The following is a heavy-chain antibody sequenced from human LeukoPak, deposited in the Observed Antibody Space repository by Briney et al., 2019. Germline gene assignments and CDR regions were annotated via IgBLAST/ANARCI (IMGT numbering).Heavy chain of an antibody. CDR1: GYTFSGYY. D-gene: IGHD3-16*01. CDR3: ARVEPFGGFDP. CDR2: INPNSGGT. Sequence: ASVKVSCKASGYTFSGYYTHWVRQAPGQGLEWMGWINPNSGGTNYAQKLQGRVTMTTDTSTSTAYMELRSLRSDDTAVYYCARVEPFGGFDPWGQGTLVTVSS. J-gene: IGHJ5*02. V-gene: IGHV1-2*02.